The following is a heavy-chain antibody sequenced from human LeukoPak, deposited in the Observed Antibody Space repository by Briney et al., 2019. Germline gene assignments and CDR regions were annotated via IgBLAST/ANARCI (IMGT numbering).Heavy chain of an antibody. CDR2: ISGDGGST. CDR1: GFTFDDYA. V-gene: IGHV3-43*02. Sequence: PGGSLRLSCAASGFTFDDYAMHWVRQGQGKGLEWVSAISGDGGSTYHADSVKGRFTISRDNSKNSLYLQMNSLRTEDTALYYCAKGSSWFDYWGQGTLVTVSS. D-gene: IGHD6-13*01. J-gene: IGHJ4*02. CDR3: AKGSSWFDY.